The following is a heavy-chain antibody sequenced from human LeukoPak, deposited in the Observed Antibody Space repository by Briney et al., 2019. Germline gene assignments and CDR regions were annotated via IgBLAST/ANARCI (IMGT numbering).Heavy chain of an antibody. CDR1: GGSISSYY. CDR2: IYYSGST. V-gene: IGHV4-59*01. CDR3: ARVRSGYYQRAFDY. D-gene: IGHD3-22*01. J-gene: IGHJ4*02. Sequence: SETLSLTCTVSGGSISSYYWSWIRQPPGKGLEWIGYIYYSGSTNYNPSLKSRVTISVDTSKNQFSLKLSSVTAADTAVYYCARVRSGYYQRAFDYWGQGTLVTVSS.